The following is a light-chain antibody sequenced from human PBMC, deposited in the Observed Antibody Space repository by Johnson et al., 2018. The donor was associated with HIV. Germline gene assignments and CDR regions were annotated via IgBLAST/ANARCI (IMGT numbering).Light chain of an antibody. CDR2: ENN. J-gene: IGLJ1*01. CDR3: GTWDNSLSTGGV. CDR1: SSNIGNNY. V-gene: IGLV1-51*02. Sequence: QSVLTQSPSVSAAPGQKVTISCSGSSSNIGNNYISWYQQFPGTAPKLLIYENNKRPSGITDRFSGSKSGTSAALGITGLQTGDEADYYCGTWDNSLSTGGVFGTGTKVTVL.